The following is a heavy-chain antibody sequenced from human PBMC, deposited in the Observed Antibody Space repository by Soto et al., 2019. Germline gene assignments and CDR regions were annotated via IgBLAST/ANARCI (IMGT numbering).Heavy chain of an antibody. CDR1: GFTFTRYG. CDR3: ARESEDLTSNFDY. J-gene: IGHJ4*02. V-gene: IGHV3-21*06. CDR2: VSSTTNYI. Sequence: PGGSLRLSCAASGFTFTRYGMNWVRQAPGTGLGWVSSVSSTTNYIYYGDSMKGRFTISRDNAKNSLYLEMSSLRAEDAAVYYCARESEDLTSNFDYWGQGTLVTVSS.